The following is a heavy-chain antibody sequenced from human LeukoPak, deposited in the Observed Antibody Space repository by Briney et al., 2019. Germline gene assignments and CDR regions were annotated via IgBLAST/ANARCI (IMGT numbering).Heavy chain of an antibody. D-gene: IGHD3-10*01. CDR3: ARGTYYYGSGSYNFDY. Sequence: SETLSLTCVVYGGSFSGYYWRWVRQPPGKGLEWIGEINHGGSSNYNSSRKSRVSISVDTSKNQFSLKLSSVTAAATDVYYCARGTYYYGSGSYNFDYWGQGTLVTVSS. V-gene: IGHV4-34*01. CDR1: GGSFSGYY. J-gene: IGHJ4*02. CDR2: INHGGSS.